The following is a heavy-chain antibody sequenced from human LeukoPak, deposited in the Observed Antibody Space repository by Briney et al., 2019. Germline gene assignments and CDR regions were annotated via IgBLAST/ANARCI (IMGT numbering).Heavy chain of an antibody. CDR2: ISYDGSNK. CDR3: ARATYRGTLN. D-gene: IGHD3-16*01. Sequence: GGSLRLSCAASGFTFSSYATHWVRQAPGKGLEWVAVISYDGSNKYYADSVKGRFTISRDNSKNTLYLQMNSLRAEDTAVYYCARATYRGTLNWGQGTLVTVSS. V-gene: IGHV3-30-3*01. J-gene: IGHJ4*02. CDR1: GFTFSSYA.